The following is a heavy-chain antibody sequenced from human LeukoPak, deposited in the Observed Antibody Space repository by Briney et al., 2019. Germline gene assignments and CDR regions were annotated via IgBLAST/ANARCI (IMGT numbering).Heavy chain of an antibody. Sequence: GGSLRLSCAASGFTFSSYSMNWVRQAPGKGLVWVSRIDSDGSSTSYADSAKGRFTISRDNAKNTLYLQMNSLRAEDTAVYYCARDEAMVQYWFDPWGQGTLVTVSS. V-gene: IGHV3-74*01. J-gene: IGHJ5*02. CDR1: GFTFSSYS. D-gene: IGHD5-18*01. CDR3: ARDEAMVQYWFDP. CDR2: IDSDGSST.